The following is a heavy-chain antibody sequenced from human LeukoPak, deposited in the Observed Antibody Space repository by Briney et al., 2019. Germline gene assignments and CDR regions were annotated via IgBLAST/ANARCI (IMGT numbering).Heavy chain of an antibody. CDR2: IVVGSGNT. CDR1: GFTFTSSA. CDR3: AAGHGSGSYYNVFPNYYYYYMDV. Sequence: SVKVSCKASGFTFTSSAVQWVRQARGQRLEWIGWIVVGSGNTNYAQKFQERVTITRGMSTSTAYMELSSLRSEDTAVYYCAAGHGSGSYYNVFPNYYYYYMDVWGKGTTVTVSS. V-gene: IGHV1-58*01. D-gene: IGHD3-10*01. J-gene: IGHJ6*03.